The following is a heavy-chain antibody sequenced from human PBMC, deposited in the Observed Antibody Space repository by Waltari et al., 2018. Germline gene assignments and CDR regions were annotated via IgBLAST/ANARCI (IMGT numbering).Heavy chain of an antibody. CDR2: MDGGGRTT. D-gene: IGHD1-1*01. V-gene: IGHV3-74*01. Sequence: EIHLLESGGGLVQPGGSLRLSCTGSGFSISFFWMHWVRVTPGKGLLGGSRMDGGGRTTTYAASVKGRFNISRDNGKNTVYLDMSSLRVEDTAVYFCTRDWRHMAFDYWGQGTRVTVSS. CDR3: TRDWRHMAFDY. CDR1: GFSISFFW. J-gene: IGHJ4*02.